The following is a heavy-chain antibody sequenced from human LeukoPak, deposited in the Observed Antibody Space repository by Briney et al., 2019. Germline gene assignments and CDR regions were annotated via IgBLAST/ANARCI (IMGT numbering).Heavy chain of an antibody. CDR1: GFTFSSYA. J-gene: IGHJ4*02. CDR2: ISYDGSNK. D-gene: IGHD5-12*01. CDR3: ATDFRYSRYNYPFDY. V-gene: IGHV3-30*04. Sequence: GGSLRLSCAASGFTFSSYAMHWVRQAPGRGLEGVAVISYDGSNKYYEDSLKGRFTISRDNSKNTLYLQMNSLRGEDTAVYYCATDFRYSRYNYPFDYWGQGTLVTVSS.